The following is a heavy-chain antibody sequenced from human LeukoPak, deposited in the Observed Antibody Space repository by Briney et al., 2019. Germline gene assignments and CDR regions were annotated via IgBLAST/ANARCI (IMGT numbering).Heavy chain of an antibody. Sequence: QTGGSLRLSCAASGFTFSSYGMHWVRQAPGKGLDWLTVISNDGSKTYYADSVKGRFTISRDNSKNTLYLQMNSLRAEDTAVYYCASNNYGSGSYTEYYYYMDVWGKGTTVTVSS. CDR1: GFTFSSYG. D-gene: IGHD3-10*01. J-gene: IGHJ6*03. V-gene: IGHV3-30*03. CDR3: ASNNYGSGSYTEYYYYMDV. CDR2: ISNDGSKT.